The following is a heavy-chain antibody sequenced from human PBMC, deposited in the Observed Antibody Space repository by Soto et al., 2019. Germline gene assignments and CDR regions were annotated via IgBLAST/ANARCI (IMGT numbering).Heavy chain of an antibody. CDR2: ISGSGGST. D-gene: IGHD2-2*01. CDR3: AKVSEDCSSTSCYFDY. J-gene: IGHJ4*02. CDR1: GFTFSSYA. Sequence: GGSLRLSCAASGFTFSSYAMSWVRQAPGKGLEWVSAISGSGGSTYYADSVKGRFTISRDSKNTLYLQMNSLRTEDTAVYYCAKVSEDCSSTSCYFDYWGQGTLVTVSS. V-gene: IGHV3-23*01.